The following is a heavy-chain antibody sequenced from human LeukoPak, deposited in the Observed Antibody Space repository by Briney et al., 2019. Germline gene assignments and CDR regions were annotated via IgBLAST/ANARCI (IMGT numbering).Heavy chain of an antibody. CDR1: GGTFSSYA. CDR3: ALPRGRTNWFDP. Sequence: SVKVSCKASGGTFSSYAISWVRQAPGQGLEWMGRIIPIFGAANYVQTLQGRVTITTDESTSTAYMELSSLRSEDTAVYYCALPRGRTNWFDPWGQGTLVTVSS. CDR2: IIPIFGAA. V-gene: IGHV1-69*05. D-gene: IGHD1-14*01. J-gene: IGHJ5*02.